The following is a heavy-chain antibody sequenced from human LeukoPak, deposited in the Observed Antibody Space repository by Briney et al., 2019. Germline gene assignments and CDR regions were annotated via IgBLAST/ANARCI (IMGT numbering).Heavy chain of an antibody. CDR2: INCNGRIT. CDR3: ARGSVQLWLRDTYYYMDV. Sequence: GGSLRLSCAASGFTFDDYAMNWGRQVPGRGLEWVSGINCNGRITEYADSVKDRFTISRQNTKNSLYLYMNNLGGEDTALYFCARGSVQLWLRDTYYYMDVWGKGTTVTVSS. CDR1: GFTFDDYA. V-gene: IGHV3-20*04. D-gene: IGHD5-18*01. J-gene: IGHJ6*03.